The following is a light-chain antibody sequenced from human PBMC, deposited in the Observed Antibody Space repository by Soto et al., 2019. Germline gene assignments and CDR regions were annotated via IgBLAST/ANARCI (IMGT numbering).Light chain of an antibody. J-gene: IGLJ2*01. CDR2: RID. Sequence: SYELTQPLSVSVALGQTARITCGGNNIATKNVHWYQQKPCQAPVLVIYRIDNRPSGIPERFSGSNSGNTATLTISRAQDGDEADYYCQVWDSSTPVVFGGGTKVTVL. CDR3: QVWDSSTPVV. V-gene: IGLV3-9*01. CDR1: NIATKN.